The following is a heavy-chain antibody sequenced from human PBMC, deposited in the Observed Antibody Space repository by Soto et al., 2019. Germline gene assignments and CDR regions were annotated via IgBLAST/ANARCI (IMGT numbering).Heavy chain of an antibody. CDR1: GFTFSSYG. CDR2: ISHDGSNK. J-gene: IGHJ6*02. D-gene: IGHD6-19*01. V-gene: IGHV3-30*03. CDR3: ATDFRSGQWLDLYYYYGMDV. Sequence: QVQLVESGGGVVQPGRSLRLSCAASGFTFSSYGMHWVRQAPGKGLEWVAVISHDGSNKYYADSVKGRFTISRDNSKNTLYLQMTSLRAEDTAVYYCATDFRSGQWLDLYYYYGMDVWGQGTTVTVSS.